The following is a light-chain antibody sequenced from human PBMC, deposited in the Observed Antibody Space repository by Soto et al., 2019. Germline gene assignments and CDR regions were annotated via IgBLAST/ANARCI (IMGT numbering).Light chain of an antibody. CDR2: AAF. CDR1: QGISNY. Sequence: DIQMTHSPSSLSASLGDRVTITCRASQGISNYLAWYQQKPGRVPKLLIYAAFTLQSGVPSRFSGSGSGTDFTLTISSLQPEDVGTYYCQSYNSAPLTFGGGTKVDIK. V-gene: IGKV1-27*01. J-gene: IGKJ4*01. CDR3: QSYNSAPLT.